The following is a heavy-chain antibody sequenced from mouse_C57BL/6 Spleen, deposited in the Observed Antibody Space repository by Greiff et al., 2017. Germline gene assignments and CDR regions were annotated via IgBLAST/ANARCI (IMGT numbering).Heavy chain of an antibody. V-gene: IGHV1-54*01. CDR2: INPGSGGT. D-gene: IGHD2-2*01. CDR3: ARAAYGYDVLSYAMDY. J-gene: IGHJ4*01. CDR1: GYAFTNYL. Sequence: VQLQQSGAELVRPGTSVKVSCKASGYAFTNYLIEWVKQRPGQGLEWVGVINPGSGGTNYTEKFKGRATLTADKSSSTAYMQLSSLTSEDSAVYFCARAAYGYDVLSYAMDYWGQGTSVTVSS.